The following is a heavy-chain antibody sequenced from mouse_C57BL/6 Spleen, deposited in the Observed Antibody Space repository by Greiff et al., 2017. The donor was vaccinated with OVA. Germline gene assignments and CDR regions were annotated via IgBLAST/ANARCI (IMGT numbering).Heavy chain of an antibody. D-gene: IGHD3-2*02. Sequence: QVQLQRPGAELVKPGASVKLSCKASGYTFTSYWMHWVKQRPGQGLEWIGMIHPNSGSTNYNEKFKSKATLTVDKSSSTAYMQLSSLTSEDSAVYYCARFPLDSSGPYWGQGTTLTVSS. J-gene: IGHJ2*01. CDR2: IHPNSGST. CDR1: GYTFTSYW. CDR3: ARFPLDSSGPY. V-gene: IGHV1-64*01.